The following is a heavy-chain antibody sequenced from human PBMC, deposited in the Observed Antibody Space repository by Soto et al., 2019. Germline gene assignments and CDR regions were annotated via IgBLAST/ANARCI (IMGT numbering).Heavy chain of an antibody. Sequence: QAQLVQSGAEVRKPGASVTVSCQATGYTFTTYDINWLRQATGGGLEWMGWMNPHTGDTGCAQKFQDRVTLTRNTATGTDYMEMTSLTAEETAVYFCARDMVQGINCLDPWGQGTQVTVSS. CDR1: GYTFTTYD. D-gene: IGHD3-10*01. CDR2: MNPHTGDT. CDR3: ARDMVQGINCLDP. V-gene: IGHV1-8*02. J-gene: IGHJ5*02.